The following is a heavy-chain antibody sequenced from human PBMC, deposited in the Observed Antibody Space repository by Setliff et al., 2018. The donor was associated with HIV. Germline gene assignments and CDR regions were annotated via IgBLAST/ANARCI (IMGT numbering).Heavy chain of an antibody. Sequence: PGGSLSLSCAASGFTFASYAMHWVRQAPGKGLEWVAVIWYDGRNEYYADSVKGRFTISRDNSKNTLYLQMNSLRAEDTAVYYCAKDRSEITIVGVIISHWGQGSLVTVSS. D-gene: IGHD3-3*01. V-gene: IGHV3-33*06. CDR3: AKDRSEITIVGVIISH. CDR2: IWYDGRNE. CDR1: GFTFASYA. J-gene: IGHJ4*02.